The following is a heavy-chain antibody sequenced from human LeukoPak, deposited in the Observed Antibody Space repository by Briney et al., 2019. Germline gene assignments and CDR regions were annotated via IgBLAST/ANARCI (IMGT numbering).Heavy chain of an antibody. V-gene: IGHV4-34*01. CDR2: INHSGST. CDR1: GGSFSGYY. J-gene: IGHJ4*02. D-gene: IGHD5-18*01. CDR3: ARYPVGETDTAMALYYFDY. Sequence: SETLSLTCAVYGGSFSGYYWSWIRQPPGKGLEWIGEINHSGSTNYNPSLKSRVTISVDTSKNQLSLKLSSVTAADTAVYYCARYPVGETDTAMALYYFDYWGQGTLVTVSS.